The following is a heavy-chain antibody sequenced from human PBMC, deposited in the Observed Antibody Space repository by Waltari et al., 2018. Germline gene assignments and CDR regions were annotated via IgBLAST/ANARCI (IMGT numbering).Heavy chain of an antibody. D-gene: IGHD6-19*01. J-gene: IGHJ4*02. Sequence: EVQLVESGGGLIQPGGSLRLSCAASGFTVSSNYMSWVRQAPGKGRAWVAVIYSGGSTYYADSGKGRFTISRDNSKNTLYLQMNSLRAEDTAVYYCARSRLAVAVAGPYFDYWGQGTLVTVSS. CDR3: ARSRLAVAVAGPYFDY. V-gene: IGHV3-53*01. CDR1: GFTVSSNY. CDR2: IYSGGST.